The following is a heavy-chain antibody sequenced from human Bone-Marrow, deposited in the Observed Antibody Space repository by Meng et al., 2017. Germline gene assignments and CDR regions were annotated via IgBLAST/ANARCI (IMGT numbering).Heavy chain of an antibody. CDR2: IFSGGTT. D-gene: IGHD3-10*01. V-gene: IGHV3-66*02. CDR3: ARDIR. CDR1: GFTVSSNY. Sequence: GELVESGGGLVPPGGSLRLSCAASGFTVSSNYMSWVRQAPGKGLEWVSVIFSGGTTYYADSVQGRFTISRDNSKNTLFLQMNSLRADDTAVYYCARDIRWGQGTLVTVSS. J-gene: IGHJ4*02.